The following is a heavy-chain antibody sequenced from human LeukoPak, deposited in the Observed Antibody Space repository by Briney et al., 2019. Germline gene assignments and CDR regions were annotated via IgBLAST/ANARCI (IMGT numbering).Heavy chain of an antibody. CDR3: ARRIAAAGTGNWFEP. Sequence: ASVKVSCKASGYTFTSYYMHWVRQAPGQGLEWMGIINPSGGSTSYAQKFQGRVTMTRDMSTSTVYMELSSLRSEDTAVYYCARRIAAAGTGNWFEPWGQGTLVTVSS. CDR1: GYTFTSYY. V-gene: IGHV1-46*01. J-gene: IGHJ5*02. D-gene: IGHD6-13*01. CDR2: INPSGGST.